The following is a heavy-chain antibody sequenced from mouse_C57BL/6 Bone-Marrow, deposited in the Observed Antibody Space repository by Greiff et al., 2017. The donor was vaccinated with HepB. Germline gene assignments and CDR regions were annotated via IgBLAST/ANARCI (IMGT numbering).Heavy chain of an antibody. Sequence: EVHLVESEGGLVQPGSSMKLSCTASGFTFSDYYMAWVRQVPEKGLEWVANINYDGSSTYYLDSLKSRFIISRDNAKNILYLQMSSLKSEDTATYYCARAPTVVAPFDYWGQGTTLTVSS. CDR2: INYDGSST. V-gene: IGHV5-16*01. J-gene: IGHJ2*01. CDR3: ARAPTVVAPFDY. D-gene: IGHD1-1*01. CDR1: GFTFSDYY.